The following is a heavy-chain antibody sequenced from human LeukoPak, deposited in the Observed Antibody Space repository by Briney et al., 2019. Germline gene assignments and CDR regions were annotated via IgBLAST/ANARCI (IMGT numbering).Heavy chain of an antibody. CDR1: GGTFSSYA. D-gene: IGHD2-15*01. CDR2: IIPIFGTA. Sequence: ASVKVSCKASGGTFSSYAISWVRQAPGQGLEWMGGIIPIFGTANYAQKFQGRVTITADESTSTAYMELSSLRSGDTAVYYCARMNCSGGSCHHPHAFDIWGQGTMVTVSS. J-gene: IGHJ3*02. CDR3: ARMNCSGGSCHHPHAFDI. V-gene: IGHV1-69*13.